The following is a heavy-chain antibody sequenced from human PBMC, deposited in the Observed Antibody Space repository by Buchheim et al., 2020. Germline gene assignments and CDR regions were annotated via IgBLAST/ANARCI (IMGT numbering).Heavy chain of an antibody. D-gene: IGHD6-6*01. Sequence: QVQLVQSGAEVKKPGSSVKVSCKASGGTFSSYAISWVRQAPGQGLEWMGGIIPIFGTANYAQKFQGRVTITADESPSTAYMELSSLRSEDTAVYYCAREIMEQLGGPGYYYYYMDVWGKGTT. CDR1: GGTFSSYA. CDR3: AREIMEQLGGPGYYYYYMDV. V-gene: IGHV1-69*01. CDR2: IIPIFGTA. J-gene: IGHJ6*03.